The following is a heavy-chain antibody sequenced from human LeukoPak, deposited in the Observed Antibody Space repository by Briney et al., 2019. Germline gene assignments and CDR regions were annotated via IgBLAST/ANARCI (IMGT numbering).Heavy chain of an antibody. Sequence: ASVKISCKASGYTFRGNYIHWLRQAPGQGLEWMGWIDANNGDTKSAQKFQGRVTMSRDTSISTAYMDLSSLSPDDAAVYYCARDPSSVTLYFFDYWGKGTLVTVSS. D-gene: IGHD4-11*01. CDR2: IDANNGDT. J-gene: IGHJ4*02. CDR3: ARDPSSVTLYFFDY. V-gene: IGHV1-2*02. CDR1: GYTFRGNY.